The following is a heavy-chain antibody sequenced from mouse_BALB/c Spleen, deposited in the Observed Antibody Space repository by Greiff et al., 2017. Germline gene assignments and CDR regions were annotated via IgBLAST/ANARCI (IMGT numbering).Heavy chain of an antibody. CDR3: ARSRGLRDAMDD. V-gene: IGHV1-54*01. CDR1: GYAFTNYL. CDR2: INPGSGGT. J-gene: IGHJ4*01. Sequence: QVQLQQSGAELVRPGTSVKVSCKASGYAFTNYLIEWVKQRPGQGLEWIGVINPGSGGTNYNEKFKGKATLTADKSSSTAYMQLSSLTSDDSAVFFCARSRGLRDAMDDWGQGTSVTVSS. D-gene: IGHD3-1*01.